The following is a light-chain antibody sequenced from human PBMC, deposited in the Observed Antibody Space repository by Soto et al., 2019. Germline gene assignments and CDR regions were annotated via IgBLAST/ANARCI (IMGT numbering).Light chain of an antibody. CDR1: GSDIAVYDF. CDR2: EVS. Sequence: QSAPTQPPSASGCPGQSVTISCAGNGSDIAVYDFVSWYQQHPGKAPKLIIYEVSKRPSGVPDRFSASKSGNTASLTVSGLQAEDEADYYCSSYSCSNTLVFGGGTKVTVL. V-gene: IGLV2-8*01. J-gene: IGLJ2*01. CDR3: SSYSCSNTLV.